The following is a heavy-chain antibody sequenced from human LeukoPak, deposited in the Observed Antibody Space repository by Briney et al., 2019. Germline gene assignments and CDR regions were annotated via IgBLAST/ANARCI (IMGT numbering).Heavy chain of an antibody. CDR1: GGSFGGYY. Sequence: PSETLSLTCAVYGGSFGGYYWSWIRQPPGKGLEWIGEINHSGSTNYNPSLKSRVTISVDTSKNQFSLKLSSVTAADTAVYYCAREEALGSGSFDYWGQGTLVTVSS. CDR3: AREEALGSGSFDY. J-gene: IGHJ4*02. CDR2: INHSGST. D-gene: IGHD1-26*01. V-gene: IGHV4-34*01.